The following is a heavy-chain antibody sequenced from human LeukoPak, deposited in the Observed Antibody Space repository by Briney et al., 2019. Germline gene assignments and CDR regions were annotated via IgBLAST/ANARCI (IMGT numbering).Heavy chain of an antibody. J-gene: IGHJ4*02. Sequence: ASVKVSCKASGYTFTSNYIHWVRQAPGQGLEWMGMVYPRDGSTSYAQKFQGRVTVTRDTSTSTVHMELSGLRSEDTAVYYCARDQEGFDYWGQGTLVTVSS. V-gene: IGHV1-46*01. CDR2: VYPRDGST. CDR3: ARDQEGFDY. CDR1: GYTFTSNY.